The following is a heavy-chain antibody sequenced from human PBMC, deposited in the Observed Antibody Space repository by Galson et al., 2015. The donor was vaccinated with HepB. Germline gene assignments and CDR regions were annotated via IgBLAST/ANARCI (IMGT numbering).Heavy chain of an antibody. CDR3: ARTYYYGSGSYYNLGGMDV. CDR2: TNPRGGST. V-gene: IGHV1-46*01. J-gene: IGHJ6*02. D-gene: IGHD3-10*01. Sequence: SVKVSCKASGYTFTSYYMHWVRQAPGQGLEWMGVTNPRGGSTAYAQKFQGRVTMTRDTSTSTVYLESSSLRSEDTAVYYCARTYYYGSGSYYNLGGMDVWGQGTTVTVSS. CDR1: GYTFTSYY.